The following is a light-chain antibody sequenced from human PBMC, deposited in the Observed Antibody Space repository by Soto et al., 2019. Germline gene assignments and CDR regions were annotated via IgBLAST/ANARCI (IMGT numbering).Light chain of an antibody. CDR2: TAS. J-gene: IGKJ5*01. Sequence: DIQMTQSPSTLSASVGDRVTITCRASQGISNYLDWYPPTPGKAPNLLIHTASSLQTGVPSMFVCSGAGTECTRAISSLQPEDVSTDYCQQRHSCPITFGQGTRLEIK. V-gene: IGKV1-9*01. CDR3: QQRHSCPIT. CDR1: QGISNY.